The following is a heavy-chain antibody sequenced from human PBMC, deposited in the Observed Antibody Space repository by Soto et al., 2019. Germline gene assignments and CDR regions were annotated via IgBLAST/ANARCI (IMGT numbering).Heavy chain of an antibody. CDR2: ISYDGILK. D-gene: IGHD3-9*01. V-gene: IGHV3-30*18. CDR3: AKDFEVAGDHYVILNYYYGMYX. CDR1: GFTFSDFG. J-gene: IGHJ6*02. Sequence: RASLILGCAAYGFTFSDFGMHWVRQAPGKGLEWVSIISYDGILKYYAYSVKGRFTISRDTSKGAVYLQMNSLTPEDMAVYYCAKDFEVAGDHYVILNYYYGMYXWCQGTTFTVS.